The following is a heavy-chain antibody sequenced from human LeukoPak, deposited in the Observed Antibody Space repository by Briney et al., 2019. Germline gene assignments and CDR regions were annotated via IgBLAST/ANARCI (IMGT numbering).Heavy chain of an antibody. CDR2: IYYGGSGST. Sequence: SETLSLTCTVSGGSITTYYWSWIRQPPGTGLEWLAYIYYGGSGSTIYNPSLKSRVTISLDTSKNQFSLKLSSVTAADTAVYYCARLLPGIAAEPVGGCFDYWGQGTLVTVSS. CDR1: GGSITTYY. CDR3: ARLLPGIAAEPVGGCFDY. D-gene: IGHD6-13*01. V-gene: IGHV4-59*08. J-gene: IGHJ4*02.